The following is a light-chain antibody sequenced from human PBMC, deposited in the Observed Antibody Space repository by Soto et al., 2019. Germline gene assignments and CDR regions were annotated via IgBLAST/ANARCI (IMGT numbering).Light chain of an antibody. J-gene: IGKJ4*01. CDR1: QSISSN. V-gene: IGKV3-15*01. CDR3: QQYNNWPRAT. Sequence: EIVMTQSPATLSVSPGERATLSCRASQSISSNLAWYQQQPGQAPRLLMFRTSSRATGFPARLSGSGSGTEFNLTISSLQSEDFGVYYCQQYNNWPRATFGGGTKVEIK. CDR2: RTS.